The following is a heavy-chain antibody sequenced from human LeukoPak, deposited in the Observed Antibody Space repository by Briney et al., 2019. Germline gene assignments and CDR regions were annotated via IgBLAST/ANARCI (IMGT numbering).Heavy chain of an antibody. CDR1: GYTFTGYY. V-gene: IGHV1-18*04. D-gene: IGHD5-18*01. CDR3: ARDYGYSYSFDY. CDR2: ISAYNGNT. J-gene: IGHJ4*02. Sequence: GASVKVSCKASGYTFTGYYMHWVRQAPGQGLEWMGWISAYNGNTNYAQKLQGRVTMTTDTSTSTAYMELRSLRSDDTAVYYCARDYGYSYSFDYWGQGTLVTVSS.